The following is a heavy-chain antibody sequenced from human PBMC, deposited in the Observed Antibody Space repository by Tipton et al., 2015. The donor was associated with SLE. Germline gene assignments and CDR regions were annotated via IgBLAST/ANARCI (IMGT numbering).Heavy chain of an antibody. CDR3: ALVDTTMIIYY. CDR2: MYYSGST. Sequence: TLSLTCTVSGGSNSSDYWSWLRQPPGKGLEWIGSMYYSGSTDYNPSLKSRATISVDTSKNQFSLKLTSVTAADTAVYYCALVDTTMIIYYWGQGTLVTVSS. V-gene: IGHV4-59*08. D-gene: IGHD5-18*01. CDR1: GGSNSSDY. J-gene: IGHJ4*02.